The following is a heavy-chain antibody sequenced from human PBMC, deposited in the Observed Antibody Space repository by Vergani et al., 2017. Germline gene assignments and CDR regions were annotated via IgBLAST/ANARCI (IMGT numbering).Heavy chain of an antibody. Sequence: QVQLVESGGGVVQPGGSLKLSCAASGFTFNNYGMHWVRQAPGKGLEWVAFIRYDGSNKYYSDSVKGRFTVSRDNSKKFLYLQMISLRTEDTAVYYCAKGPEQHLVYYFDFWGQGTLVIVSS. CDR3: AKGPEQHLVYYFDF. CDR1: GFTFNNYG. V-gene: IGHV3-30*02. D-gene: IGHD6-13*01. CDR2: IRYDGSNK. J-gene: IGHJ4*02.